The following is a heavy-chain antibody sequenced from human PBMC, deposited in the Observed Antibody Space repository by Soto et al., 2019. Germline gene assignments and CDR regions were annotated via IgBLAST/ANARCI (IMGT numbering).Heavy chain of an antibody. Sequence: PSETLSLTCTVSGGSISSGGYYWSWIRHHPGKGLEWIGYIYYSGSTYYNPSLKSRVTISVDTSKNQFSLKLSSVTAADTAVYYCATSGHGDYVFDYWGQGTLVTVSS. CDR2: IYYSGST. CDR3: ATSGHGDYVFDY. CDR1: GGSISSGGYY. J-gene: IGHJ4*02. V-gene: IGHV4-31*03. D-gene: IGHD4-17*01.